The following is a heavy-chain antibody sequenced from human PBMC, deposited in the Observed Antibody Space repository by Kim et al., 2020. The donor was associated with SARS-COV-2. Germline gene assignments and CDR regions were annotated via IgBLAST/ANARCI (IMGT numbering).Heavy chain of an antibody. CDR3: AKDMSIGAGGDYPHFDY. V-gene: IGHV3-9*01. CDR1: GFTFDDYA. J-gene: IGHJ4*02. Sequence: GGSLRLSCAASGFTFDDYAMHWVRQAPGKGLEWVSGISWNSGSIGYADSVKGRFTISRDNAKNSLYLQMNSLRAEDTALYYCAKDMSIGAGGDYPHFDYWGQGTLVTVSS. D-gene: IGHD2-21*02. CDR2: ISWNSGSI.